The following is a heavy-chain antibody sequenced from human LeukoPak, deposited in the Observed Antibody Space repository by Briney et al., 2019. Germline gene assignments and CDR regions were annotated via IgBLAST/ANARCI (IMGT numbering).Heavy chain of an antibody. CDR3: ARRSLGDAFDI. V-gene: IGHV4-59*08. CDR2: IYYSGST. D-gene: IGHD1-26*01. J-gene: IGHJ3*02. Sequence: PSETLSLTCTVSGGSISSYYWSWIRQPPGKGLEWIGYIYYSGSTNYNPSLKSRVTISVDTSKNQFSLKLNSVTAADTAVYYCARRSLGDAFDIWGQGTMVTVSS. CDR1: GGSISSYY.